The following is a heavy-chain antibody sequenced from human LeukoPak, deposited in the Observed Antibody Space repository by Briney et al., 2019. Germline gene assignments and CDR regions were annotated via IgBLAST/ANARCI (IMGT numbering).Heavy chain of an antibody. J-gene: IGHJ4*02. CDR2: IYYSGST. V-gene: IGHV4-39*01. CDR1: GGSISSTTSY. Sequence: SETLSLTCAVSGGSISSTTSYWGWIRQPPGKGLEWIGRIYYSGSTFYNPSLKSRVTISVDTSKTQLSLRLSSVTAADTAVYYCARHGSTDYFDYWGQGTLVTVSS. CDR3: ARHGSTDYFDY. D-gene: IGHD2-2*03.